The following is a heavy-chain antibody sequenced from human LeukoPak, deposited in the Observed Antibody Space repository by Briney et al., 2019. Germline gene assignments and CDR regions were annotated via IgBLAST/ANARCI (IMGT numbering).Heavy chain of an antibody. D-gene: IGHD3-10*01. CDR2: IYPGDSDT. CDR3: ARLTPSDYYGSGRGNFDY. V-gene: IGHV5-51*01. J-gene: IGHJ4*02. Sequence: GESLKISCKGSGYSFTSYWIGWVRQMPGKGLGWMGIIYPGDSDTRYSPSFQGQVTISADKSISTAYLQWSSLKASDTAMYYCARLTPSDYYGSGRGNFDYWGQGTLVTVSS. CDR1: GYSFTSYW.